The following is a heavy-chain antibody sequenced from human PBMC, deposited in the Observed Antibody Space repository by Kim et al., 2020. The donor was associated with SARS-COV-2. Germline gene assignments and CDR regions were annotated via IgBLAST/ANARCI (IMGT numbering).Heavy chain of an antibody. CDR3: ARDLKISVSITMVRGVIPGYFDY. V-gene: IGHV3-21*01. CDR1: VFTFSSYS. D-gene: IGHD3-10*01. CDR2: ISSSSSYI. Sequence: GGSLRLSCAASVFTFSSYSMNWVRQAPGKGLEWVSSISSSSSYIYYADSVKGRFTISRDNAKNSLYLQMNSLRAEDTAVYYCARDLKISVSITMVRGVIPGYFDYWGQGNLVPVPS. J-gene: IGHJ4*02.